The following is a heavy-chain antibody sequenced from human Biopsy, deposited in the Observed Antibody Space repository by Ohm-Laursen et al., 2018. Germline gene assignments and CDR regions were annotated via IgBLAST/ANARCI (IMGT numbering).Heavy chain of an antibody. Sequence: ASCKVSGYSLTELSMHWVRQAPGQGLEWMGGFAPENGRIVYSQKFQGRVTMTEDTSTSTAYMEVWRLRSDDTAVYYCAADINVWNVNYWGQGTQVIVSS. J-gene: IGHJ4*02. CDR2: FAPENGRI. D-gene: IGHD1-1*01. V-gene: IGHV1-24*01. CDR3: AADINVWNVNY. CDR1: GYSLTELS.